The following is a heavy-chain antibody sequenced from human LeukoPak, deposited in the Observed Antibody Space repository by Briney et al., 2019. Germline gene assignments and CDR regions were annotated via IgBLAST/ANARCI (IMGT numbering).Heavy chain of an antibody. Sequence: SETLSLTCAVFGDSITNDYCWAWIRQAPGKGLEWIGSVYRSGDTNYNPSLKSRVTMTMDTSKNQFSLKVTSVTAADTAIYYCARHPYGLVREAYFNPWGQGTLVTVSS. V-gene: IGHV4-38-2*01. J-gene: IGHJ5*02. CDR3: ARHPYGLVREAYFNP. D-gene: IGHD6-19*01. CDR1: GDSITNDYC. CDR2: VYRSGDT.